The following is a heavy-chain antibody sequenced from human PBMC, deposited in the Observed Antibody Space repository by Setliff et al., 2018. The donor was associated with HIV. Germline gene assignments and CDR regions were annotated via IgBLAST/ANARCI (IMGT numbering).Heavy chain of an antibody. J-gene: IGHJ6*03. CDR1: GGSFSEYY. V-gene: IGHV4-34*01. D-gene: IGHD5-12*01. Sequence: ETLSLTCAVYGGSFSEYYWSWIRQSPGKGLEWIGEINHSGSTHYNPPLKSRATISVDTSKNQFSLRLNSVTAADTAVYYCARGATLLPGYSDRWEYFYMDVWGKGTVVTVSS. CDR3: ARGATLLPGYSDRWEYFYMDV. CDR2: INHSGST.